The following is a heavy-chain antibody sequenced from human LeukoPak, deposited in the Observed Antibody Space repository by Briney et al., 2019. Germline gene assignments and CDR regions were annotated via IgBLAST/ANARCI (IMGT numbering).Heavy chain of an antibody. CDR2: IKTDGSLT. D-gene: IGHD7-27*01. V-gene: IGHV3-7*01. CDR1: GFTFSSYA. CDR3: ARDLNWETY. J-gene: IGHJ4*02. Sequence: PGGSLRLSCAASGFTFSSYAMHWVRQAPGKGLEWVANIKTDGSLTYYVDSVKGRFTISRDNAKNSLYLQMNSLRAEDTAVYYCARDLNWETYWGQGTLVSVSS.